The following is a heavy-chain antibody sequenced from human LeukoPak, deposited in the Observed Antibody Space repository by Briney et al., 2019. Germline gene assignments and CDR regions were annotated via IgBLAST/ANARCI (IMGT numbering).Heavy chain of an antibody. V-gene: IGHV3-66*04. CDR1: GFTVSSNY. J-gene: IGHJ3*02. D-gene: IGHD6-13*01. CDR2: IYSGGST. CDR3: AKLATAGTGHAFDI. Sequence: PGGSLRLSCAASGFTVSSNYMSWVRQAPGKGLEWVSVIYSGGSTYYADSVKGRFTISRDNSKNTLYLQMNSLRAEDTAVYYCAKLATAGTGHAFDIWGQGTMVTVSS.